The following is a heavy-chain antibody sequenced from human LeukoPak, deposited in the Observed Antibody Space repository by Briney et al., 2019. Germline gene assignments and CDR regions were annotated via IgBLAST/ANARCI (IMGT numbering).Heavy chain of an antibody. Sequence: GGSLRLSCAASGFTFSSYWMSWVRQAPGKGLEWVANIKQDGSEKYYVDSVKGRFTISRDNAKNSLYLQMNSLRAEDTAMYYCARDIASRHFDYWGQGTLVTVSS. CDR1: GFTFSSYW. CDR3: ARDIASRHFDY. D-gene: IGHD5/OR15-5a*01. CDR2: IKQDGSEK. V-gene: IGHV3-7*01. J-gene: IGHJ4*02.